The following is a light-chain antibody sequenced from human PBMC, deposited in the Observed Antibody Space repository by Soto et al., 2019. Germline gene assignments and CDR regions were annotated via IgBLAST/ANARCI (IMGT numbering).Light chain of an antibody. CDR1: QSVLHNWKNKYH. CDR2: WAS. V-gene: IGKV4-1*01. Sequence: DIVMTQAPDSLAVSLGERGTINCKSRQSVLHNWKNKYHLAWYQQKIGQTPQPLIYWASTREAGGPDRFSGSGSGTDFTLSITSLQAEDVAVYYCQQYHSTPYTFGQGTKLEIK. J-gene: IGKJ2*01. CDR3: QQYHSTPYT.